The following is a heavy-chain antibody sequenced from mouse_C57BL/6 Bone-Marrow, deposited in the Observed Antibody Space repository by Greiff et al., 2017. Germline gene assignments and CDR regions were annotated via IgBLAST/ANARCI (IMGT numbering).Heavy chain of an antibody. CDR3: ARYRLCYAMDY. CDR2: IHPNSGST. J-gene: IGHJ4*01. Sequence: QVQLQQPGAELVKPGASVKLSCKASGYTFTSYWMHWVKQRPGQGLEWIGMIHPNSGSTNYNEKFKSKATLTVDKSSSTAYMQLSSLTSEDSAVYYCARYRLCYAMDYWGQGTSVTVSS. V-gene: IGHV1-64*01. CDR1: GYTFTSYW.